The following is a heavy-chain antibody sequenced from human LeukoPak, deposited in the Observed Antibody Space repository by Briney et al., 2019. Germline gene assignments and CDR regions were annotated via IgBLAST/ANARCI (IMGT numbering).Heavy chain of an antibody. D-gene: IGHD3-10*01. CDR2: ISSSGSTI. J-gene: IGHJ3*02. V-gene: IGHV3-11*04. CDR1: GFTFSDYY. Sequence: KPGGSLRLSCAASGFTFSDYYMSWIRQAPGKGLEWVSYISSSGSTIYYADSVKGRFTISRDNAKNSLYLQMNSLRAEDTAVHYCARATSPFTYYYGSGTKRGAFDIWGQGTMVTVSS. CDR3: ARATSPFTYYYGSGTKRGAFDI.